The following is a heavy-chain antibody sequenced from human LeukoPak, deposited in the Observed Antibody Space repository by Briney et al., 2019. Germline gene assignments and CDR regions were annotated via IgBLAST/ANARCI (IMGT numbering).Heavy chain of an antibody. J-gene: IGHJ6*02. V-gene: IGHV3-11*01. CDR2: ITSGGGTT. CDR3: ARDASPRLYESSGYFYYYYHGIDV. CDR1: GFTFSDYY. D-gene: IGHD3-22*01. Sequence: GGSLRLSCTASGFTFSDYYMSWIRQAPGKGLEWITYITSGGGTTYYADSMKGRFTISRDNAKNSLYLQMNSLRAEDTAVYYCARDASPRLYESSGYFYYYYHGIDVWGQGTTVTVSS.